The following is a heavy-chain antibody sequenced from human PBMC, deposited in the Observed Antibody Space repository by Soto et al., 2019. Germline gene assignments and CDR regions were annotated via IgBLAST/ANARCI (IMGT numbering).Heavy chain of an antibody. J-gene: IGHJ6*02. Sequence: ASVMVSCKASGYTFTGYYMHWVRQAPGQGLEWMGWINPNSGGTNYAQKFQGRVTMTRDTSISTAYMELSRLRSDDTAVYYCARERGYDFWSGYSDYYYGMDVWGQGTTVTVS. CDR3: ARERGYDFWSGYSDYYYGMDV. V-gene: IGHV1-2*02. CDR2: INPNSGGT. D-gene: IGHD3-3*01. CDR1: GYTFTGYY.